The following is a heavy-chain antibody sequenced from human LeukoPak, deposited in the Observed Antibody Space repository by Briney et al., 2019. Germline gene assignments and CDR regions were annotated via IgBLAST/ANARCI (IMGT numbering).Heavy chain of an antibody. CDR1: GGSISSSSYY. D-gene: IGHD6-13*01. CDR2: MYYSGST. J-gene: IGHJ5*02. V-gene: IGHV4-39*01. Sequence: SETLSHTCTVSGGSISSSSYYWGWIRQPPGKGLEWIGSMYYSGSTYYNPSLKSRVTISEDTSKNQFSLKLSSVTAADTAVYYCASRGKTHHLVRGGNWFDPWGQGILVTVSS. CDR3: ASRGKTHHLVRGGNWFDP.